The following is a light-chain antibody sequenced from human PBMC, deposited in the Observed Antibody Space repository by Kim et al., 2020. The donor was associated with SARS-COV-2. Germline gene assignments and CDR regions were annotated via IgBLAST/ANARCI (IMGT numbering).Light chain of an antibody. J-gene: IGKJ2*01. CDR2: DVS. Sequence: EIVMTQSPATLSVSPGERATLSCRASQSISNNLAWYQQKPGQAPRILMYDVSTRATGIPARFSGSGSGTEFTLTISSLQSEDFAVYYCHQYSNWPPETFGQGTKLEI. CDR1: QSISNN. V-gene: IGKV3-15*01. CDR3: HQYSNWPPET.